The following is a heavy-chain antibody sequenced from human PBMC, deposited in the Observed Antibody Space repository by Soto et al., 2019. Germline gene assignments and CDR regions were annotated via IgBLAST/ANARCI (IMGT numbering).Heavy chain of an antibody. CDR2: ISGSGGST. Sequence: GGSLRLSCAASGFTFSSYAMSWVRQAPGKGLEWVSAISGSGGSTYYADSVKGRFTISRDNSKNTLYLQMNSLRAEDTAVYYCAKGAYCGGDCYARSTYYYYGMYVWGQGTTVTVSS. CDR3: AKGAYCGGDCYARSTYYYYGMYV. CDR1: GFTFSSYA. V-gene: IGHV3-23*01. J-gene: IGHJ6*02. D-gene: IGHD2-21*02.